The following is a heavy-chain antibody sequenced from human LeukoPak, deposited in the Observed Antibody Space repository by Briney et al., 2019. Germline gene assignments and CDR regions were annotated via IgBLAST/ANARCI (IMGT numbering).Heavy chain of an antibody. CDR1: GYSFTSYW. CDR2: IYPGDSDT. CDR3: ARQYSSSWYGLDY. Sequence: GESLQISCKGSGYSFTSYWIGWVRQMPGKGLEWMGIIYPGDSDTRYSPSFQGQVTISADKSISTAYLQWSSLKASDTAMYYCARQYSSSWYGLDYWGQGTLVTVSS. V-gene: IGHV5-51*01. J-gene: IGHJ4*02. D-gene: IGHD6-13*01.